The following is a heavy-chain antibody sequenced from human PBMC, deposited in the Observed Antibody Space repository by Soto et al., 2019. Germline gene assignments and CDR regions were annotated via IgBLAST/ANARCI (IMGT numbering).Heavy chain of an antibody. CDR1: GGSISSSSYY. Sequence: SETLSLTCTVSGGSISSSSYYWGWIRQPPGKGLEWIGSIYYRGSTYYNPSLKSRVTMSVDTSKNQFSLKLSSVTAADTAVYYCARIDYYGSGSFYSGGYYFDYWGQGTLVTVSS. J-gene: IGHJ4*02. CDR2: IYYRGST. CDR3: ARIDYYGSGSFYSGGYYFDY. V-gene: IGHV4-39*01. D-gene: IGHD3-10*01.